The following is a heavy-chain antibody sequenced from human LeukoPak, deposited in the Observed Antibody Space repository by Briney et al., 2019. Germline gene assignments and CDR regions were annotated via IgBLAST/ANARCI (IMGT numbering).Heavy chain of an antibody. CDR3: ARSHGGNLPLDY. D-gene: IGHD4-23*01. CDR2: INHSGST. Sequence: PGGSLRLSCAASRFTFSTYWMSWVRQPPGKGLEWIGEINHSGSTNYNPSLKSRVTISVDTSKNQFSLKLSSVTAADTAVYYCARSHGGNLPLDYWGQGTLVTVSS. V-gene: IGHV4-34*01. CDR1: RFTFSTYW. J-gene: IGHJ4*02.